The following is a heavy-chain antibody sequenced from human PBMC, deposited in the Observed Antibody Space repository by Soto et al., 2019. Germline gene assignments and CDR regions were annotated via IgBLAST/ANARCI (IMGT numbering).Heavy chain of an antibody. D-gene: IGHD3-10*01. CDR2: IYPGDSDA. V-gene: IGHV5-51*01. CDR3: ARLGSPTLWFGPFDY. J-gene: IGHJ4*02. CDR1: GYTFTSYW. Sequence: VQLVQSGAEVKKPGESLRISCKGSGYTFTSYWIGWVRQMPGKGLEWMGIIYPGDSDARYSPSFQGQVTISADKSISTAYLQWSSLQASDTAIYYCARLGSPTLWFGPFDYWGLGTLVTVSS.